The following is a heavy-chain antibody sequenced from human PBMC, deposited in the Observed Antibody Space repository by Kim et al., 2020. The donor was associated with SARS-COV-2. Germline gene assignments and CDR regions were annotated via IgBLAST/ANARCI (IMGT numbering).Heavy chain of an antibody. CDR1: GFSFSSNA. J-gene: IGHJ4*02. CDR2: ISYDESSQ. D-gene: IGHD1-26*01. Sequence: GGSLRLSCAASGFSFSSNAMHWVRQAPGKGLEWLALISYDESSQYYTESVKGRFTISRDNSKNTLYLQMSRLSIDDTAIYYCARDRGRGGSYIDSWGRGTLVTVSS. CDR3: ARDRGRGGSYIDS. V-gene: IGHV3-30*04.